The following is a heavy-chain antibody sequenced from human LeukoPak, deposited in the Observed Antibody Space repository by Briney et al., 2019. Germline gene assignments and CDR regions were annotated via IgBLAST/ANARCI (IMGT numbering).Heavy chain of an antibody. J-gene: IGHJ4*02. CDR2: ISSSSSTI. Sequence: GGSLRLSCAASGFTFSSYSMNWVRQAPGKGLEWVSYISSSSSTIYYADSVKGRFTISRDNAKNSLYLQMNSLRAEDTAVYYCARARHNMVRGVVYFDYWGQGTLVTVSS. CDR3: ARARHNMVRGVVYFDY. V-gene: IGHV3-48*04. D-gene: IGHD3-10*01. CDR1: GFTFSSYS.